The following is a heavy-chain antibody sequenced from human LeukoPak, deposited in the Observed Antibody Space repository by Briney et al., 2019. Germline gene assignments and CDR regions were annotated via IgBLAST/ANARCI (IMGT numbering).Heavy chain of an antibody. J-gene: IGHJ6*02. D-gene: IGHD3-10*01. Sequence: ASVKASCKASGYTFTSYYMHWVRQVTGQGLEWMGWVNPNSGNTGYAQDFQGRVSMTTNTSESTAYMELSSLRFNDTAVYFCARSQAGTSWLGELLIYGMDVWGQGTTVTVSS. CDR2: VNPNSGNT. CDR3: ARSQAGTSWLGELLIYGMDV. V-gene: IGHV1-8*02. CDR1: GYTFTSYY.